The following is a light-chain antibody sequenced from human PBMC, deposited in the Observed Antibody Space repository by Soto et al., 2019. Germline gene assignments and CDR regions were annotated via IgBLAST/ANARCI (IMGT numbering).Light chain of an antibody. V-gene: IGKV1-9*01. CDR3: QQRKSYPIT. CDR2: AAS. CDR1: QDINTY. Sequence: DIQLTQSPSFLSASVGDRVTITCRASQDINTYLAWYQQKPGKAPKLLSFAASTLQNGGPSRFSGSGSGTEFTVTITSLQPEDFATYYCQQRKSYPITFGQGTRLEIK. J-gene: IGKJ5*01.